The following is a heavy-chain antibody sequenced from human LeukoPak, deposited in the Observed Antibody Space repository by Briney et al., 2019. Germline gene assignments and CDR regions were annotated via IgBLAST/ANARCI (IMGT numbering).Heavy chain of an antibody. Sequence: SETLSLTCTASGASISDYYGNWIRKPPGKGLEWIGYFYYSGSTNYNPSLKSRVTISVDTSKIQFSLKLSSVSAADTAVYYCARAKAAAGIDYFDYWGQGTLVSVSS. D-gene: IGHD6-13*01. J-gene: IGHJ4*02. CDR2: FYYSGST. CDR3: ARAKAAAGIDYFDY. V-gene: IGHV4-59*13. CDR1: GASISDYY.